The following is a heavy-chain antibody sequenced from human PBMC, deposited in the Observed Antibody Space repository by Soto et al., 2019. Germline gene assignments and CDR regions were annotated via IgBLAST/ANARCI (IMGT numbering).Heavy chain of an antibody. CDR1: GFTFSNAW. V-gene: IGHV3-15*01. Sequence: NPGGSLRLSCAASGFTFSNAWMSWVRQAPGKGLEWVGRIKSKTDGGTTDYAAPVKGRFTISRDDSKNTLYLQMNSLKTEDTAVYYCTTEMPVEMATILDYWGQGTLVTVSS. CDR3: TTEMPVEMATILDY. D-gene: IGHD5-12*01. J-gene: IGHJ4*02. CDR2: IKSKTDGGTT.